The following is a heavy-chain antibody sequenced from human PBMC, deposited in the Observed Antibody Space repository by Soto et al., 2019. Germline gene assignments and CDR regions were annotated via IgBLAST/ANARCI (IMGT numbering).Heavy chain of an antibody. Sequence: SETLSLTCTVSGGSISSYYWSWIRQPPGKGQEWIGYIYYSGSTNYNPSLKSRVTISVYTSKNQFSLKLSSVTAADTAVYYCAREGIAAAAPLPAYMDVWGKGTTVTVSS. J-gene: IGHJ6*03. V-gene: IGHV4-59*08. D-gene: IGHD6-13*01. CDR1: GGSISSYY. CDR2: IYYSGST. CDR3: AREGIAAAAPLPAYMDV.